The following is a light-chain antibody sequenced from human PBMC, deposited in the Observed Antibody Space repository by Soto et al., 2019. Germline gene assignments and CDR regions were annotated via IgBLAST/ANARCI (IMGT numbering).Light chain of an antibody. CDR3: MQALRALT. J-gene: IGKJ4*01. CDR1: QSLLHSNGYNY. V-gene: IGKV2-28*01. CDR2: LGS. Sequence: DIVMTQSPLSLLVTPGEPASISCRSSQSLLHSNGYNYLDWYLQKPGQSPQLLIYLGSNRASGVPDRFSGSGSGTDFTLKISRVEAEDVGVYYCMQALRALTFGGGTKVEIK.